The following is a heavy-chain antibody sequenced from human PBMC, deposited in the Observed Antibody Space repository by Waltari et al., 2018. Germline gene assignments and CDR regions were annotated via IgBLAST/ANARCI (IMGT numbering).Heavy chain of an antibody. D-gene: IGHD2-15*01. CDR3: ARSGGGKDLAAFDI. V-gene: IGHV4-38-2*01. Sequence: QVQLQESGPGLVKPSETLSLTCAVSGYSISSGYYWGWIRQPPGKGVGLIGYSYYSGSTNYNPSLKSRVTISVDTSKNQFSLKLSSGTAADTAVYYCARSGGGKDLAAFDIWGQGTMVTVSS. J-gene: IGHJ3*02. CDR1: GYSISSGYY. CDR2: SYYSGST.